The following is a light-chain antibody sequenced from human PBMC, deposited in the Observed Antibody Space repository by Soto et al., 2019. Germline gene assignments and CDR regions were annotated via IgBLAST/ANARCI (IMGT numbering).Light chain of an antibody. CDR2: DAS. V-gene: IGKV1-5*01. CDR1: QSISSW. Sequence: DIQMTQSPSTLSASAGDRVTITCRASQSISSWLAWYQQKPGKAPKVLIYDASSLESGVPSRFSGSGSGTEFTLTISSLQPDDFATYYCQQYNSYSTFGQGTKVEIK. CDR3: QQYNSYST. J-gene: IGKJ1*01.